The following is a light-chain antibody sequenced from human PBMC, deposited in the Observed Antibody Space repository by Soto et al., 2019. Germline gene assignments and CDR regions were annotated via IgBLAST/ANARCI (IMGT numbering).Light chain of an antibody. CDR3: CAYSPRGTNV. V-gene: IGLV2-14*03. J-gene: IGLJ1*01. Sequence: QSALTQPASVSGSPGQSITFSCTGTSSDVGSYDYVSWHQQHPGKAPKLIIYDVNNRPSGVPSRFSGSKYGNRSSLIITGLHSEDGADYYCCAYSPRGTNVFGTGTKLTVL. CDR2: DVN. CDR1: SSDVGSYDY.